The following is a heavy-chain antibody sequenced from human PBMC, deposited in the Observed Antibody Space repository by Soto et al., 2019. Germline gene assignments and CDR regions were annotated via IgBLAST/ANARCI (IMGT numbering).Heavy chain of an antibody. CDR3: ASCPIYGGDSYFAY. V-gene: IGHV1-46*01. D-gene: IGHD4-17*01. Sequence: QVQLVQSGAEVRKPGASVKLSCQASGYTFTHYYIHWVRQAPGQGLEWLGIIYPDTGTTSYAHNFQGRVTLTKDTSASTVYLELSGLAAEDTAVYYCASCPIYGGDSYFAYWGQGTLVTVSS. CDR2: IYPDTGTT. J-gene: IGHJ4*02. CDR1: GYTFTHYY.